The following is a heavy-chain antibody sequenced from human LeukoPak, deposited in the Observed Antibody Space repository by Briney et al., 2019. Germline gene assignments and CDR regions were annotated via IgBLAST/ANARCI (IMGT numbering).Heavy chain of an antibody. CDR2: INPSGGST. D-gene: IGHD6-19*01. Sequence: ASVKVSCKASGYTFTSYYMHWVRQAPGQGLEWMGIINPSGGSTSYAQKFQGRVTMTRDTSTSTVYMELSSLRSEDTAVYYCARDRDGWYSSGWYPGWFDPWGQGTLVTVSS. CDR3: ARDRDGWYSSGWYPGWFDP. V-gene: IGHV1-46*01. J-gene: IGHJ5*02. CDR1: GYTFTSYY.